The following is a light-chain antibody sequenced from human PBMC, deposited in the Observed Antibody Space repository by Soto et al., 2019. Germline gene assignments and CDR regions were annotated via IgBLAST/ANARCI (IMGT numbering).Light chain of an antibody. CDR2: ASS. Sequence: DIQLTQSPSFLSASVGDRVIITCRASQGISSYLAWYQQKPGKPPKLLSYASSTLQSGVPSGFSGSGSGTEFTLTISSLQREDFATYYCQQFNSFPLTSGGGTKVEIK. CDR3: QQFNSFPLT. V-gene: IGKV1-9*01. CDR1: QGISSY. J-gene: IGKJ4*01.